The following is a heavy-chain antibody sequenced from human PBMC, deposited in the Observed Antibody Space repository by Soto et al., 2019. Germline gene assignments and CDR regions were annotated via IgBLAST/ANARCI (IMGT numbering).Heavy chain of an antibody. D-gene: IGHD3-22*01. CDR3: AREGSSSGPDYEY. CDR2: TRDKANSYTT. Sequence: GGSLRLSCAASGFTFSDYYINWVRQAPGKGLEWVGRTRDKANSYTTDYAAFVKGRFTISRDDSKNLIYLQMNSLKTEDTAVYYCAREGSSSGPDYEYWGQGTLVTVSS. V-gene: IGHV3-72*01. CDR1: GFTFSDYY. J-gene: IGHJ4*02.